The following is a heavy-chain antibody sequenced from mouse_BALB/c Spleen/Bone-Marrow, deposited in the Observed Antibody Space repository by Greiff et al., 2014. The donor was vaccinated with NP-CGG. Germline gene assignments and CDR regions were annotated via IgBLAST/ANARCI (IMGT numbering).Heavy chain of an antibody. Sequence: VQLKDSGPELVKPGASVKVSCKASGYAFTNYNMYWVKQSHGKSLEWIGYIDLYNGGTSYNQKFKGKATLTVDKSSSTAYMHLNSLTSEDSAVYYCARLGDGYYDALDYWGQGTSVTVSS. CDR3: ARLGDGYYDALDY. D-gene: IGHD2-3*01. V-gene: IGHV1S135*01. J-gene: IGHJ4*01. CDR1: GYAFTNYN. CDR2: IDLYNGGT.